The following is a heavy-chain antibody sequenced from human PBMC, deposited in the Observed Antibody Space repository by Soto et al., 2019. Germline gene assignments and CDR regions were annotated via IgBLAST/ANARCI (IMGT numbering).Heavy chain of an antibody. V-gene: IGHV3-23*01. Sequence: PGGSLRLSCAASGFTFSKYAMTWARQAPGKGLEWVSAISYNGGGTYYADSVKGRFAMSRDTSESTLYLQMNSLGAEDTAAYYCAPHVSCSGGSCQYDAFAIRGQGTMVTVSS. J-gene: IGHJ3*02. CDR2: ISYNGGGT. D-gene: IGHD2-15*01. CDR3: APHVSCSGGSCQYDAFAI. CDR1: GFTFSKYA.